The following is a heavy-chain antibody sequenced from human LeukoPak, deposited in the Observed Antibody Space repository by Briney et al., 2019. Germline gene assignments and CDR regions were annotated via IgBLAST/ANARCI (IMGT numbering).Heavy chain of an antibody. Sequence: GSLRLSCAASGLTFSSYTMNWVRQAPGKGLEWVSSISGSSSFLYYAESVKGRFTISRDNAKNSLYLQMNSLRAEDTAVYYCARDRNGDYVLSDFDYWGQGTLVTVSS. CDR1: GLTFSSYT. CDR2: ISGSSSFL. V-gene: IGHV3-21*01. D-gene: IGHD4-17*01. J-gene: IGHJ4*02. CDR3: ARDRNGDYVLSDFDY.